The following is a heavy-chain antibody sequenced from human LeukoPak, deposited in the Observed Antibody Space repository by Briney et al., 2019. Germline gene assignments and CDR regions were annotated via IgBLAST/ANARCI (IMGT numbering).Heavy chain of an antibody. Sequence: ASVKVSCKASGYTFIDYYMHWVRQAPGQGLEWMGWINPNSGGTNYVQKFQGRVTMTRDTSISTAYMELSRLRSEDTAVYYCASDYYDNSGYGFWGQGTLVTVSS. CDR3: ASDYYDNSGYGF. J-gene: IGHJ4*02. CDR2: INPNSGGT. V-gene: IGHV1-2*02. CDR1: GYTFIDYY. D-gene: IGHD3-22*01.